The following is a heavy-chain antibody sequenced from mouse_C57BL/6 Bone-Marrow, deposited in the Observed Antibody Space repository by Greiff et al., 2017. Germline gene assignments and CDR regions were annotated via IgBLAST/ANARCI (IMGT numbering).Heavy chain of an antibody. CDR3: AKLGSYWYFDV. J-gene: IGHJ1*03. Sequence: EVKVVESGGGLVKHGGSLKLSCAASGFTFSDYGMHWVRQAPEKGLEWVAYISSGSSTIYYADTVKGRFTISRDNAKNTLFLQMTSLRSEDTAMYYCAKLGSYWYFDVWGTGTTVTVSS. D-gene: IGHD4-1*01. V-gene: IGHV5-17*01. CDR1: GFTFSDYG. CDR2: ISSGSSTI.